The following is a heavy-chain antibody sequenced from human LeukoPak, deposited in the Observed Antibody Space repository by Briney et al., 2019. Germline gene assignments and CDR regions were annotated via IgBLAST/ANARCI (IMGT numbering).Heavy chain of an antibody. Sequence: GGSLRLSCTASGFTFGDYAMSWVRQAPGKGLEWVGFIRSKAYGRTTEYAASVKGRFTISRDDSKSIAYLQMNSLKTEDTAVYYCTRGDTAMVTNDYWGQGTLVTVSS. CDR3: TRGDTAMVTNDY. CDR2: IRSKAYGRTT. D-gene: IGHD5-18*01. J-gene: IGHJ4*02. CDR1: GFTFGDYA. V-gene: IGHV3-49*04.